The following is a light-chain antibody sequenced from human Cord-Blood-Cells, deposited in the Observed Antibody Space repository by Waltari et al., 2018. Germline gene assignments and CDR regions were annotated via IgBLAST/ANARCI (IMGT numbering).Light chain of an antibody. CDR2: DAS. CDR3: QQYNSYSKT. CDR1: PSISSW. J-gene: IGKJ3*01. Sequence: DIQMTQSPSTLSASVGDRVTITGRASPSISSWLAWYQQKPGKAPKLLIYDASSLESGVPSRFSGSGSGTEFTLTISSLQPDDFATYYCQQYNSYSKTFGPGTKVDIK. V-gene: IGKV1-5*01.